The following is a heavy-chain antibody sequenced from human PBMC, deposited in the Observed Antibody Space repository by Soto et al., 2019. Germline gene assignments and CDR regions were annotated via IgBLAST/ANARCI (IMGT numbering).Heavy chain of an antibody. CDR3: ARSLIVVVPAAPRDSYYYYYMDV. Sequence: PSETLSLTCTVSGGSISSYYWSWIRQPPGKGLEWIGYIYYSGSTNYNPSLKSRVTISVDTSKNQFSLKLSSVTAADTAVYYCARSLIVVVPAAPRDSYYYYYMDVWGKGTTVTVSS. J-gene: IGHJ6*03. V-gene: IGHV4-59*01. CDR2: IYYSGST. CDR1: GGSISSYY. D-gene: IGHD2-2*01.